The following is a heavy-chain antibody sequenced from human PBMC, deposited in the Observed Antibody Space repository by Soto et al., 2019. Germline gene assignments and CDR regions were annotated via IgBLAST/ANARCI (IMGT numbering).Heavy chain of an antibody. CDR2: IWYDGSNK. Sequence: GGSLRLSCAASGFTFSSYGMHWVRQAPGKGLEWVAVIWYDGSNKYYADSVKGRFTISRDNSKNTLYLQMNSLRAEDTAVYYCARDATVAEGAFDIWGQGTMVTVSS. CDR1: GFTFSSYG. V-gene: IGHV3-33*01. J-gene: IGHJ3*02. CDR3: ARDATVAEGAFDI. D-gene: IGHD6-19*01.